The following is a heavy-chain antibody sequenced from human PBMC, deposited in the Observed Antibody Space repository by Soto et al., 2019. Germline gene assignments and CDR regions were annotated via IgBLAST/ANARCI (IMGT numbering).Heavy chain of an antibody. D-gene: IGHD2-8*01. Sequence: GGSLRLSCAASGFTFSNSAMSWVRQAPGKGLEWISGISGGGGGTYFADSVKGRFTISRDNSKNTLYLQMSGLRAEDTALYYCAKSGGVHVLDAFDVWGPGTMVTVSS. CDR3: AKSGGVHVLDAFDV. CDR2: ISGGGGGT. J-gene: IGHJ3*01. CDR1: GFTFSNSA. V-gene: IGHV3-23*01.